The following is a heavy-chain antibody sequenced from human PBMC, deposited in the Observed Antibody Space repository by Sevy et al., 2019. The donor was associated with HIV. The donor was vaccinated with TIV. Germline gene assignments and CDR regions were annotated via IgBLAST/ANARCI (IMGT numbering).Heavy chain of an antibody. J-gene: IGHJ4*02. CDR1: GYSFTAYY. V-gene: IGHV1-2*02. D-gene: IGHD4-17*01. Sequence: ASVKVSCKASGYSFTAYYVHWVRQAPGQGLEWVGWINPHSGATNYAQTFQGRVTMTRDTSINTVYMELTALRSDDTXXXXXXXXXXXXXXSLTTHWGQGTLVTVSS. CDR2: INPHSGAT. CDR3: XXXXXXXXXSLTTH.